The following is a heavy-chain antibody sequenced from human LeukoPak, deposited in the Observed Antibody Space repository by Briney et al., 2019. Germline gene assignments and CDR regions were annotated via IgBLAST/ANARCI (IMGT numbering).Heavy chain of an antibody. CDR2: INHSGST. J-gene: IGHJ6*02. CDR3: ARGESTIHYGMDV. V-gene: IGHV4-34*01. D-gene: IGHD2-2*01. CDR1: GGSFSGYY. Sequence: PSETLSLTCAVYGGSFSGYYWSWIRQPPGKGLEWIGEINHSGSTNYNPSLKGRVTISVDTSKNQFSLKLSSVTAADTAVYYCARGESTIHYGMDVWGQGTTVTVSS.